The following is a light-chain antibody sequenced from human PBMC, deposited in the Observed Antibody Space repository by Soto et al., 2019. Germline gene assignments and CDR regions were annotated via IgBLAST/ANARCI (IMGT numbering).Light chain of an antibody. V-gene: IGKV3-11*01. CDR1: QSISSY. CDR3: QQYGSSPWT. J-gene: IGKJ1*01. Sequence: EIVFTQSPATLTLSPGERATLSCRASQSISSYLAWYQQKPGQTPRLLIYDASNRTTDIPARFRGGGSGTDFTLIISSLEPEDFAVYYCQQYGSSPWTFGQGTKVDIK. CDR2: DAS.